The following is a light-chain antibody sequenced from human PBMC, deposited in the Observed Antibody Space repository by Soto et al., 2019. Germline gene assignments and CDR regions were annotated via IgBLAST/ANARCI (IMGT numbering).Light chain of an antibody. CDR2: GSS. Sequence: EIVMTQSPATLSVSPGERAALSCRASQSVSSNLAWYQQKPGQTPRLLIYGSSSRATGIPDRFSGSGSGTEFSVTISRLEPEDFAEYYCQQYETSPLTFGGGTKVDIK. V-gene: IGKV3D-15*02. CDR1: QSVSSN. CDR3: QQYETSPLT. J-gene: IGKJ4*01.